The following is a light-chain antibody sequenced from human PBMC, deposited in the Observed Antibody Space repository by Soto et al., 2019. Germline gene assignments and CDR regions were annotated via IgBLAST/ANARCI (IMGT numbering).Light chain of an antibody. CDR3: QSYDSSLSGYVV. J-gene: IGLJ2*01. CDR2: RNN. V-gene: IGLV1-40*01. CDR1: SSNIGAGYD. Sequence: QSALTQPPSVSGAPGKRVTISCTGSSSNIGAGYDVNWYQQLPGIAPKLLIYRNNNRPSGVPDRFSGSKSGNSASLAITGLQAEDEADYYCQSYDSSLSGYVVFGGRTKLTVL.